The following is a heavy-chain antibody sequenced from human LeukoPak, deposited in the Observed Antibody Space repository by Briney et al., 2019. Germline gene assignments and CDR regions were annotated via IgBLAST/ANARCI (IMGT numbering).Heavy chain of an antibody. CDR2: IYTSGST. V-gene: IGHV4-61*02. CDR3: ARDVDYYDLRVAFDI. Sequence: KASETLSLTCTVSGGSISSGSYYWSWIRQPAGKGLEWIGRIYTSGSTNYNPSLKSRVTISVDTSKNQFSLKLSSVTAADTAVYFCARDVDYYDLRVAFDIWGQGTMVTVSS. CDR1: GGSISSGSYY. D-gene: IGHD3-22*01. J-gene: IGHJ3*02.